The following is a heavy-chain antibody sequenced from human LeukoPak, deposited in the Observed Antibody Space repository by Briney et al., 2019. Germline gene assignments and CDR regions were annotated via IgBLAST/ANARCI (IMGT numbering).Heavy chain of an antibody. V-gene: IGHV1-8*01. CDR1: GYTFTSYD. Sequence: ASVKVSCKASGYTFTSYDINWVRQATGQGLEWMGWMNPNSGNTGYAQKFQGRVTMTRNTSISTAYMELSSLRAEDTAVYYCARWPSAYCGGDCYSPDAFDIWGQGTMVTVSS. J-gene: IGHJ3*02. CDR2: MNPNSGNT. D-gene: IGHD2-21*02. CDR3: ARWPSAYCGGDCYSPDAFDI.